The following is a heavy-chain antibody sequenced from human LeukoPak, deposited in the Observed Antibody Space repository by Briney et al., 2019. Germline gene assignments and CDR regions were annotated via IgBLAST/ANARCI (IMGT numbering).Heavy chain of an antibody. J-gene: IGHJ4*02. CDR3: ARAHPTDTFDY. CDR1: GGSFSGYY. V-gene: IGHV4-34*01. CDR2: INHSGST. Sequence: SETLSLTCAVYGGSFSGYYWSWIRQPPGKGLEWIGEINHSGSTNYNPSLKSRVAISVDTSKNQFSLKLSSVTAADTAVYYCARAHPTDTFDYWGQGTLVTVSS.